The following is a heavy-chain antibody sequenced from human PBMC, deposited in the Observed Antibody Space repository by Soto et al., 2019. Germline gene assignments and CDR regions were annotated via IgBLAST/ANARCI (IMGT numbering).Heavy chain of an antibody. CDR2: ISAYNGNT. J-gene: IGHJ5*02. CDR1: GYTFTSYG. D-gene: IGHD3-10*01. V-gene: IGHV1-18*01. Sequence: ASVKVSCKASGYTFTSYGISWVRQAPGQGLEWMGWISAYNGNTNYAQKLQGRVTMTTDTSTSTAYMELRSLRSDDTAVYYCARVRILWFGELSHNWLDPWGQGTLVTVSS. CDR3: ARVRILWFGELSHNWLDP.